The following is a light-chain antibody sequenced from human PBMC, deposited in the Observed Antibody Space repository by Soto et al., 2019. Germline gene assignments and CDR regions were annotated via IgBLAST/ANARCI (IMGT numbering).Light chain of an antibody. CDR3: QQYHNWPPLT. CDR2: GAS. Sequence: EIVMTQSPATLSVSPGERATLSCRASQSVSSNLAWYQQKPGQAPRLLIYGASTRATGIPARFSGSGSGTELTLTISRLQSEDFAVYYCQQYHNWPPLTFGGGTKVEIK. CDR1: QSVSSN. J-gene: IGKJ4*01. V-gene: IGKV3-15*01.